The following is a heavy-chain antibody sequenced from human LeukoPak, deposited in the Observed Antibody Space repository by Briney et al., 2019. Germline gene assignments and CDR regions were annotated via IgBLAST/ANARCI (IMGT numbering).Heavy chain of an antibody. Sequence: GGSLRLSCAASGFTFSSYAMHWVRQAPGKGLEWVAVISYDGSNKYYADSVKGRFTISGDNSKNTLYLQMNSLRAEDTAVYYCASSDYGDYVTYFDYWGQGTLVTVSS. V-gene: IGHV3-30-3*01. D-gene: IGHD4-17*01. CDR3: ASSDYGDYVTYFDY. J-gene: IGHJ4*02. CDR2: ISYDGSNK. CDR1: GFTFSSYA.